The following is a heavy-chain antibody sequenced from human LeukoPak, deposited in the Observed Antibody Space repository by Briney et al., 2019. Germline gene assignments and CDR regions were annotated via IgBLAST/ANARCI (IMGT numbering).Heavy chain of an antibody. D-gene: IGHD6-19*01. CDR2: INPNSGDT. CDR3: SRVGQWLVENDWFDP. V-gene: IGHV1-2*02. J-gene: IGHJ5*02. Sequence: ASVNVSCKASEYTFTAYYVHWVRQAPGQGLEWMGWINPNSGDTKFAKNFQGRVTLTRDTSISTVYMELSRLRSDDTAVYYFSRVGQWLVENDWFDPWGKGTLVTVSS. CDR1: EYTFTAYY.